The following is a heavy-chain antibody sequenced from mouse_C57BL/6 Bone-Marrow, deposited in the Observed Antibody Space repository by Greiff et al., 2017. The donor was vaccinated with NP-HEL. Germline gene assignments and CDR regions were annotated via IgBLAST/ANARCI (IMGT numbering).Heavy chain of an antibody. CDR2: ISNGGGST. J-gene: IGHJ1*03. CDR1: GFTFSDYY. D-gene: IGHD2-3*01. CDR3: ARHDGSNWYFDV. V-gene: IGHV5-12*01. Sequence: EVKVVESGGGLVQPGGSLKLSCAASGFTFSDYYMYWVRQTPEKRLEWVAYISNGGGSTYYPDTVKGRFTISRDNAKNTLYLQMSRLTSEDTAMYYCARHDGSNWYFDVWGTGTTVTVSS.